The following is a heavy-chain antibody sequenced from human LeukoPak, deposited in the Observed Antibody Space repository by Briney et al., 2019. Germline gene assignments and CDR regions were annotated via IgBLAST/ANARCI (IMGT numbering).Heavy chain of an antibody. CDR2: IYYSGST. V-gene: IGHV4-59*01. D-gene: IGHD1-1*01. Sequence: PSETLSLTCTVSGGSISSYYWSWIRQPPGKGLEWIGYIYYSGSTNYNPSLKSRVTISVDTSKNQFSLKLSSVTAADTAVYYCARKRPARNYYYYMDVWGKGTTVTVSS. CDR1: GGSISSYY. J-gene: IGHJ6*03. CDR3: ARKRPARNYYYYMDV.